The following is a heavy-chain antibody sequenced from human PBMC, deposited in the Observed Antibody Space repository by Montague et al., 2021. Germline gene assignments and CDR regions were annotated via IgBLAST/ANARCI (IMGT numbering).Heavy chain of an antibody. J-gene: IGHJ4*02. D-gene: IGHD3-16*01. V-gene: IGHV4-34*01. CDR3: ASDWGPFDY. Sequence: SETLSLTCGVYGGSLSEYYWTWIRRSPEKGLEWIGEVRHIGSTNYNPSLKSRVTMSVGKSKNQFSLKLRPVTAADTAVYYCASDWGPFDYWGQGTVVTVSS. CDR2: VRHIGST. CDR1: GGSLSEYY.